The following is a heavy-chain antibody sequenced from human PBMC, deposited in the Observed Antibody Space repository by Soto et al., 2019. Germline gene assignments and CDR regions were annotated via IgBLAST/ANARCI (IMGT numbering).Heavy chain of an antibody. CDR2: IGTAGDT. Sequence: HPGGSLRLSCAASGFTFSSYDMHWVRQATGKGLEWVSAIGTAGDTYYPGSVKGRFTICRENAKNSLYLQMNSLRAGDTAVYYCARSREYSSSSGIDYWGQGTLVTAPQ. CDR1: GFTFSSYD. V-gene: IGHV3-13*01. J-gene: IGHJ4*02. CDR3: ARSREYSSSSGIDY. D-gene: IGHD6-6*01.